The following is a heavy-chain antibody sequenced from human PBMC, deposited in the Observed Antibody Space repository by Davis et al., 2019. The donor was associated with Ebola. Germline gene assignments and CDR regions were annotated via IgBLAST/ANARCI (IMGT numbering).Heavy chain of an antibody. V-gene: IGHV3-33*06. D-gene: IGHD6-25*01. J-gene: IGHJ4*02. CDR2: IWYDGTDK. CDR1: GFTFINYG. Sequence: GESLKISCAASGFTFINYGMHWVRQAPGKGLEWVAVIWYDGTDKYYTDSVKGRFTISRDNSKDTLYLQMNSLRAEDTAVYYCSNFERWGRGTLVTVSS. CDR3: SNFER.